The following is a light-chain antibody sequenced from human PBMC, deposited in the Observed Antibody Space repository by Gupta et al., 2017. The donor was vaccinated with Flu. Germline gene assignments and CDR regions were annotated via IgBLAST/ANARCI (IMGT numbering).Light chain of an antibody. CDR2: AAP. Sequence: PSCLSASVGDRVTITCRASQSSKSYVAWYQQKAGQAPKLLLYAAPILQSGVPYRFSGSGSGTDFTLTISSLQPEDFATYYCQQFYRIPRTFGHGTKVEIK. J-gene: IGKJ1*01. V-gene: IGKV1-39*01. CDR3: QQFYRIPRT. CDR1: QSSKSY.